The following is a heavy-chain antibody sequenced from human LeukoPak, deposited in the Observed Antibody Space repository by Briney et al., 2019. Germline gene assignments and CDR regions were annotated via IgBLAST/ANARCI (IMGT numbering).Heavy chain of an antibody. J-gene: IGHJ5*02. CDR1: GYSFTSYW. CDR2: IYPGDSDT. CDR3: ARVVAAARHGSAYNWFDP. V-gene: IGHV5-51*01. D-gene: IGHD6-13*01. Sequence: GESLKISCKGSGYSFTSYWIGWVRQMPGKGLEWMGIIYPGDSDTRYGPSFQGQVTISADKSISTAYLQWSSLKASDTAMYYCARVVAAARHGSAYNWFDPWGQGTLVTVSS.